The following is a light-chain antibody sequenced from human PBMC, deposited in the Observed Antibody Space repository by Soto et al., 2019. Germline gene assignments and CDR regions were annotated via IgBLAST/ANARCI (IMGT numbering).Light chain of an antibody. CDR3: CSYAGGGTYV. V-gene: IGLV2-23*01. Sequence: QSALTQHASVSGSPGQSITISCTGTSSDVGNYNLVSWYQQHPGKAPKLMMYEGTERPSGVSNRFSGSKSGNTASLTISGLQAEDDADYYCCSYAGGGTYVFGTGTKVTVL. CDR1: SSDVGNYNL. J-gene: IGLJ1*01. CDR2: EGT.